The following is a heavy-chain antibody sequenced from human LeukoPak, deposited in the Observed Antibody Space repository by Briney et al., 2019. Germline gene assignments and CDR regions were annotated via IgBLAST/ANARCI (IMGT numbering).Heavy chain of an antibody. CDR1: GGSISSYY. CDR2: IYYSGST. CDR3: ARAGGWPRYYFDN. Sequence: SETLSLTCSVSGGSISSYYWSWIRQPPGKGLEWIGYIYYSGSTNYNPSLNSRVTISIDTSKNQFSLKLTSVTAADTAVYYCARAGGWPRYYFDNWGQGTPVTVSS. J-gene: IGHJ4*02. V-gene: IGHV4-59*01. D-gene: IGHD5-12*01.